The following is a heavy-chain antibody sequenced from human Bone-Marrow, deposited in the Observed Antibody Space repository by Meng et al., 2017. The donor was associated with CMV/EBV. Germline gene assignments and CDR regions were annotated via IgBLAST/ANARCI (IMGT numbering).Heavy chain of an antibody. D-gene: IGHD2-2*01. V-gene: IGHV1-2*02. J-gene: IGHJ4*02. CDR1: GHTFTGYY. CDR2: INPNSGGT. Sequence: ASVKVSCKPSGHTFTGYYMHWVRQAPGQGLEWMGWINPNSGGTNYAQKFQGGVTMTRDTSISTAYMELRSLRSDDTAVYYCARGNRRSSTSFDRWGQGTLVTVSS. CDR3: ARGNRRSSTSFDR.